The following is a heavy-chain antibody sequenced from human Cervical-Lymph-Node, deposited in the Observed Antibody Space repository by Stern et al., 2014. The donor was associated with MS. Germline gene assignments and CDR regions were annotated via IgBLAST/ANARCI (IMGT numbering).Heavy chain of an antibody. CDR2: INTDGDT. CDR3: ARDAHGMDV. J-gene: IGHJ6*02. Sequence: VQLVESGGGLEQPGGSLRLSCAASGFTFSSYDMHWVRQPPGKGLEWVSGINTDGDTYYPASVKGRFTISRENARNSLYLQMNSLRVGDTAVYYCARDAHGMDVWGQGTTVIVSS. V-gene: IGHV3-13*01. CDR1: GFTFSSYD.